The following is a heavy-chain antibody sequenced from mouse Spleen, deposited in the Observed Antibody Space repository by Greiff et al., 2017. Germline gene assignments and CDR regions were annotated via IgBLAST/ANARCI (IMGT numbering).Heavy chain of an antibody. D-gene: IGHD1-2*01. J-gene: IGHJ3*01. CDR1: GFTFTDYY. Sequence: DVMLVESGGGLVQPGGSLRLSCATSGFTFTDYYMSWVRQPPGKALEWLGFIRNKANGYTTEYSASVKGRFTISRDNSQSILYLQMNTLRAEDSATYYCARTTASWFAYWGQGTLVTVSA. CDR2: IRNKANGYTT. V-gene: IGHV7-3*02. CDR3: ARTTASWFAY.